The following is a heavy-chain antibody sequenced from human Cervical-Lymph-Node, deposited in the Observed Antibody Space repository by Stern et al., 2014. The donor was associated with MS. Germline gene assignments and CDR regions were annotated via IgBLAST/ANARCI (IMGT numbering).Heavy chain of an antibody. CDR2: IYSGGAT. CDR1: GFTVSSNY. V-gene: IGHV3-66*02. J-gene: IGHJ4*02. D-gene: IGHD5-18*01. Sequence: EVQLVESGGGLVQPGGSLRLSCAAPGFTVSSNYMNWVRQTPGKRLEWVSIIYSGGATYYADSVKGRFTLSRDNSKNTLYLQMNSLRAEDTAVYYCARGRGYSYGNLDYWGQGSLVTVSS. CDR3: ARGRGYSYGNLDY.